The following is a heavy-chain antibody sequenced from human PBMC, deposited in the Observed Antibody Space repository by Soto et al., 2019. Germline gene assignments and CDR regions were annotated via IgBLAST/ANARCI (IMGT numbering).Heavy chain of an antibody. CDR1: GFSFSTSAVG. CDR3: THLFWAASPTRYYFDY. V-gene: IGHV2-5*02. J-gene: IGHJ4*02. Sequence: QITLTESGPTLVKPTQTLTLTCTFSGFSFSTSAVGVGWIRQPPGKALEWLALIYWDDDKRYSPFLKSRLTITKDPPTFQVVLTMTNMAPLDTGTYYCTHLFWAASPTRYYFDYWGQGTLVTVSS. CDR2: IYWDDDK. D-gene: IGHD2-15*01.